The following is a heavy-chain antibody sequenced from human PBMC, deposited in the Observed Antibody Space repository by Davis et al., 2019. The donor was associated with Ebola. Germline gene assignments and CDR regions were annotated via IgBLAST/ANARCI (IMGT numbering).Heavy chain of an antibody. D-gene: IGHD6-19*01. CDR3: ARAPPYSSDWYRYFQH. V-gene: IGHV4-34*01. CDR2: IYYSGST. Sequence: SETLSLTCAVYGGSFSGYYWSWIRQPPGKGLEWIGSIYYSGSTYYNPSLKSRVTVSVDTSKNQFSLKLSSVTAADTAVYYCARAPPYSSDWYRYFQHWGQGTLVTVS. CDR1: GGSFSGYY. J-gene: IGHJ1*01.